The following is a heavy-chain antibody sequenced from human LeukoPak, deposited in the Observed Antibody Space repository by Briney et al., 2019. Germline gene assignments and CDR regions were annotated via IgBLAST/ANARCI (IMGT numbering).Heavy chain of an antibody. Sequence: SVKVSCKASGGTFSSYTISWVRQAPGQGLEWMGRIIPILGIANYAQKFQGRVTITADKSTSTAYMELSSLRSEDTAVYYCASSPYYGDYSFDYWGQGTLVTVSS. CDR3: ASSPYYGDYSFDY. J-gene: IGHJ4*02. D-gene: IGHD4-17*01. CDR1: GGTFSSYT. V-gene: IGHV1-69*02. CDR2: IIPILGIA.